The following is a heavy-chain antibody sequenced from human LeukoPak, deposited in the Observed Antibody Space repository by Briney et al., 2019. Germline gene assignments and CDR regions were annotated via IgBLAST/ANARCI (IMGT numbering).Heavy chain of an antibody. V-gene: IGHV1-46*01. Sequence: ASVKVSCKASGYTFTSYYMHWVRQAPGQGLEWMGIINPSGGSTSYAQKFQGRVTMTRDTSTSTVYMELNSLTSEDTAIYYCAADPAGFGAFDIWGHGTIVTVSS. J-gene: IGHJ3*02. CDR3: AADPAGFGAFDI. CDR1: GYTFTSYY. CDR2: INPSGGST. D-gene: IGHD3-16*01.